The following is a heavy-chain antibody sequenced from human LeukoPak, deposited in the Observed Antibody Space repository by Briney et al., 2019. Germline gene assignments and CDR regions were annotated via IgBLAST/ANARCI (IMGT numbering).Heavy chain of an antibody. D-gene: IGHD2-15*01. CDR1: GFTVSSNY. CDR3: ASPTPTNCSGGSCYPPELYYYYGMNV. Sequence: GGSLRLSCAASGFTVSSNYMSWVRQAPGKGLEWVSVIYSGGSTYYADSVKGRFTISRHNSKNTLYLQMNSLRAEDTAVYYCASPTPTNCSGGSCYPPELYYYYGMNVWGQGTTVTVSS. CDR2: IYSGGST. J-gene: IGHJ6*02. V-gene: IGHV3-53*04.